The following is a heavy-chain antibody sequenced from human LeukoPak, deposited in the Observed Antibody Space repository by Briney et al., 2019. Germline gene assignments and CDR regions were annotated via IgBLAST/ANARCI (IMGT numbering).Heavy chain of an antibody. CDR3: ARDNSIHERGWWFDP. V-gene: IGHV1-2*02. J-gene: IGHJ5*02. D-gene: IGHD4-23*01. Sequence: GASVKVSCKASGYTFTDYFMNWVRQAPGQGLEWMGWINPNSGGTNYAQKFQGRVTMTRDTSISTAYMELSRLKSDDTAVYYCARDNSIHERGWWFDPWGQGTLVTVSS. CDR2: INPNSGGT. CDR1: GYTFTDYF.